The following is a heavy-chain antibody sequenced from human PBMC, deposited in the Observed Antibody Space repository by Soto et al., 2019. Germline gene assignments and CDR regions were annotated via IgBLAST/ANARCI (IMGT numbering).Heavy chain of an antibody. Sequence: VQLVESGGGVVQPGRSLRLSCAASGFTFSSYGMHWVRQAPGKGLEWVAIISYDGNYKYYADSVKGRFTISRDNSKKTLYLQMNRLRAEDTAVYYCGKVSTYYYDSTFDYWGQGTLVTVSS. CDR2: ISYDGNYK. J-gene: IGHJ4*02. D-gene: IGHD3-22*01. CDR3: GKVSTYYYDSTFDY. V-gene: IGHV3-30*18. CDR1: GFTFSSYG.